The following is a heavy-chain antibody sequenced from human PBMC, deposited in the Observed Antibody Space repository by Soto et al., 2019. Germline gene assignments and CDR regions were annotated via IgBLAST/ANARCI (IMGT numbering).Heavy chain of an antibody. CDR2: IDPSDSQT. J-gene: IGHJ4*02. CDR3: ARQIYDSDTGPNFQYYFDS. Sequence: GESLKISCKGSGYSFAGYWITWVREKPGKGLEWMGRIDPSDSQTYYSPSFRGHVTISVTKSITTVFLQWSSLRAPDTAMYYCARQIYDSDTGPNFQYYFDSWGQGTPVTVSS. D-gene: IGHD3-22*01. CDR1: GYSFAGYW. V-gene: IGHV5-10-1*01.